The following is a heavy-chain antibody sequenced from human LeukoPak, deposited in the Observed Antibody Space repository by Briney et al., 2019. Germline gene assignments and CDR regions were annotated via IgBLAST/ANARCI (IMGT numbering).Heavy chain of an antibody. J-gene: IGHJ4*02. CDR3: AAGRPYSLLDY. V-gene: IGHV1-24*01. CDR2: FDVIDAKT. CDR1: GSSLTELS. D-gene: IGHD5-18*01. Sequence: GASVKVSCTVSGSSLTELSLYWVRQAPGKGLEWMEGFDVIDAKTFYAQKFQGRVTMTEDSSTDTAYMELSSLRSDDTAFYYCAAGRPYSLLDYWGQGTLLTVSS.